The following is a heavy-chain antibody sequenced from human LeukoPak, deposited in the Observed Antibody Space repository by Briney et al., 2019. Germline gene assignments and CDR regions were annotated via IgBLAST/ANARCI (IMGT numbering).Heavy chain of an antibody. Sequence: PSETLSLTCAVYGGSFSGYYWSWIRQPPGKGLEWIGEINHSGSTNYNPSLKSRVTISVDTSKNQISLKLSSVTAADTAVYYCARGDGPMVRGVNEFDYWGQGTLVTVSS. CDR1: GGSFSGYY. D-gene: IGHD3-10*01. V-gene: IGHV4-34*01. J-gene: IGHJ4*02. CDR3: ARGDGPMVRGVNEFDY. CDR2: INHSGST.